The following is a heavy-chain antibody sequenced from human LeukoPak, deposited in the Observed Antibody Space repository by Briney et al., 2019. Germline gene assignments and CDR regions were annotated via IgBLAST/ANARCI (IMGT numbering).Heavy chain of an antibody. V-gene: IGHV3-7*01. CDR3: AREELSGSSIPIAY. D-gene: IGHD1-26*01. J-gene: IGHJ4*02. CDR2: IKQDGSEQ. Sequence: GGSLRLSCAASGFTFSSYWMSSVRQAPGKGLEWVANIKQDGSEQYYVDSVKGRFTISRDHAKNSLYLQMNSVRAEDTAVYYCAREELSGSSIPIAYWGQGTLVPVSS. CDR1: GFTFSSYW.